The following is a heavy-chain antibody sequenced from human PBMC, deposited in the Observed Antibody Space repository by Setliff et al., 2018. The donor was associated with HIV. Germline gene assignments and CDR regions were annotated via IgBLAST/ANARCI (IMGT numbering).Heavy chain of an antibody. J-gene: IGHJ5*02. Sequence: ASGYTFTGYYMHWVRQAPGQGLECVSLMSYDGSNIYYADSVKGRFTISRDNSKNMLYLQMNSLRAEDTAVYYCAKGQDGLRYNWFDPWGHGTLVTVSS. CDR1: GYTFTGYY. CDR2: MSYDGSNI. CDR3: AKGQDGLRYNWFDP. V-gene: IGHV3-30*04.